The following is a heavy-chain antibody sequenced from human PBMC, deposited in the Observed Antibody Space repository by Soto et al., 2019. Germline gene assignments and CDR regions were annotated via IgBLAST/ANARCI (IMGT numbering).Heavy chain of an antibody. CDR3: AREIVRSGSNDYFDY. J-gene: IGHJ4*02. CDR2: IYYSGST. Sequence: SETLSLTCTVSGGSISSYYWSWIRQPPGKGLEWIGYIYYSGSTNYNPSLKSRVTISVDTSKNQFSLKLSSVTAADTAVYYCAREIVRSGSNDYFDYWGPGTLVTVSS. CDR1: GGSISSYY. D-gene: IGHD1-26*01. V-gene: IGHV4-59*01.